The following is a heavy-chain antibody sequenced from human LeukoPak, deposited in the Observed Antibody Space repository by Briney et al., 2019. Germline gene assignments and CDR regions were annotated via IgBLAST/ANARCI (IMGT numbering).Heavy chain of an antibody. CDR2: ISGGGDTT. V-gene: IGHV3-23*01. CDR1: GFTFSSYS. J-gene: IGHJ4*02. Sequence: GGSLRLSCAASGFTFSSYSMNWVRQAPGKGLEWVSSISGGGDTTHYADSVKGRFTISRDNSKNTVYLQTNSLRGDDTAIYYCAKGSSSRVTFYYFHYWGQGTLVTVSS. D-gene: IGHD6-19*01. CDR3: AKGSSSRVTFYYFHY.